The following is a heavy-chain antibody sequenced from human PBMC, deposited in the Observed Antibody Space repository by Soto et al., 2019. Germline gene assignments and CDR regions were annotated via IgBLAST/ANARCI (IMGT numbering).Heavy chain of an antibody. J-gene: IGHJ4*02. CDR2: INDDGSGT. Sequence: GGSLRLSCAASGFTFSMYWMHWVRQVPGKGPEWVSRINDDGSGTNYADSVKGRFTISRDNAKNTLYLQMNDLRAEDTAVYYCTRGPRSTSTGTGAFWGQGTLVTVSS. D-gene: IGHD1-1*01. CDR1: GFTFSMYW. CDR3: TRGPRSTSTGTGAF. V-gene: IGHV3-74*01.